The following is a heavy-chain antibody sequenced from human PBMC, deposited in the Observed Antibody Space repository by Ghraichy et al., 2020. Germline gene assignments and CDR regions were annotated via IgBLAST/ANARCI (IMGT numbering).Heavy chain of an antibody. J-gene: IGHJ4*02. CDR2: IYYSGST. CDR1: GGSISSSSYY. CDR3: ARQPSVFWNHGDY. V-gene: IGHV4-39*01. Sequence: ESLNISCTVSGGSISSSSYYWGWIRQPPGKGLEWIGSIYYSGSTYYNPSLKSRVTISVDTSKNQFSLKLSSVTAADTAVYYCARQPSVFWNHGDYWGQGTLVTVSS. D-gene: IGHD1-14*01.